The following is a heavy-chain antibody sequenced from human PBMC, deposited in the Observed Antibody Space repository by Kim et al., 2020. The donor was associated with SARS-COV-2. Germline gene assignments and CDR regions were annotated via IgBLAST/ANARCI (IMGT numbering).Heavy chain of an antibody. CDR2: IYPGDSDT. CDR3: ARLLADIVVVPAAPLYGKGSFDP. V-gene: IGHV5-51*01. Sequence: GGSLRLSCKGSGYSFTSYWIGWVRQMPGKGLEWMGIIYPGDSDTRYSPSFQGQVTISADKSISTAYLQWSSLKASDTAMYYCARLLADIVVVPAAPLYGKGSFDPSGQGTLVTVSS. D-gene: IGHD2-2*01. J-gene: IGHJ5*02. CDR1: GYSFTSYW.